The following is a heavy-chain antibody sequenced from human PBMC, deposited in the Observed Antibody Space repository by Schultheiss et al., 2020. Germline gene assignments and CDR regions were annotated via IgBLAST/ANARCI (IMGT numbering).Heavy chain of an antibody. Sequence: GGSLRLSCAASGFTFSSYSMNWVRQAPGKGLEWVSSISSSSSYIYYADSVKARFTISRDNAKNSLYLQMNSLRAEDTAVYYCARITGTFTFYYYGMDVWGQGTTVTVSS. CDR1: GFTFSSYS. J-gene: IGHJ6*02. CDR3: ARITGTFTFYYYGMDV. CDR2: ISSSSSYI. D-gene: IGHD1-7*01. V-gene: IGHV3-21*01.